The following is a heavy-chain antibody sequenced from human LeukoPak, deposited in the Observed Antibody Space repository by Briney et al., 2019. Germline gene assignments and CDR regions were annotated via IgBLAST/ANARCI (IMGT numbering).Heavy chain of an antibody. D-gene: IGHD6-6*01. J-gene: IGHJ4*02. V-gene: IGHV4-59*08. Sequence: SESVSLTCSVSGGSISSLYWSWIRQPPGKGLEWIGYIYYTGSTNYNPSLKSRVTMFVDMSKNQFSLRLSSVTAADTAVYYCARHRAYSSSSPFDYWGQGTLVTVS. CDR3: ARHRAYSSSSPFDY. CDR1: GGSISSLY. CDR2: IYYTGST.